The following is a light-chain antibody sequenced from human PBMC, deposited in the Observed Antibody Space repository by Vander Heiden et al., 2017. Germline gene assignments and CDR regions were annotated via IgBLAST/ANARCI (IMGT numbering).Light chain of an antibody. Sequence: SYELTQPPSVSVSPGQTASITCSGDKLGDKYACWYQQKPGQSPGLGIYQDSKRPSGIPERFSGSSSAKTANLTISGTQAMDEADYYCQAWDSSNWVFGGGTKLTVL. V-gene: IGLV3-1*01. CDR1: KLGDKY. J-gene: IGLJ3*02. CDR3: QAWDSSNWV. CDR2: QDS.